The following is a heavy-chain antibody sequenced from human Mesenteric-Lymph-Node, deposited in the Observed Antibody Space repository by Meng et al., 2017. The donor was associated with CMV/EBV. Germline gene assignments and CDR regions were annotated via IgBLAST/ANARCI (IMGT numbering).Heavy chain of an antibody. CDR2: MNPNTGNT. D-gene: IGHD5-12*01. Sequence: FTNYDVNWVRQATGQGLEWVGWMNPNTGNTGYAQKFQGRVTMTRDTSISTAYMELSSLRSEDTAVYYCARDPGAVGAGGYGHPYFDYWGQGTLVTVSS. J-gene: IGHJ4*02. CDR1: FTNYD. V-gene: IGHV1-8*01. CDR3: ARDPGAVGAGGYGHPYFDY.